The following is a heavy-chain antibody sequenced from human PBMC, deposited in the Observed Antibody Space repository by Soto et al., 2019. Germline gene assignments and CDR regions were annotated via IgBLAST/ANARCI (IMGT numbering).Heavy chain of an antibody. Sequence: EVQLVESGGGLVKPGRSLRLTCEASGFTFSSYSMHWVRQAPGKGLEWVSSINSGGTQIYYADSVNGRFSISRDTVKRTLFLQMNRLRAEDTGVYFCARVSTTVTYLGFDYWGQGALLSVS. J-gene: IGHJ4*02. CDR1: GFTFSSYS. CDR3: ARVSTTVTYLGFDY. D-gene: IGHD4-17*01. CDR2: INSGGTQI. V-gene: IGHV3-21*04.